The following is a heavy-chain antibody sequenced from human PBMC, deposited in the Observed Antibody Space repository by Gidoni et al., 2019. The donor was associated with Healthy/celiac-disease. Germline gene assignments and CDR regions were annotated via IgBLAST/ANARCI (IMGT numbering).Heavy chain of an antibody. D-gene: IGHD3-9*01. J-gene: IGHJ6*02. Sequence: QVQLQQWGAGLLKSSETLSLTCAVYGGSFSGYYWSWIRQPPGKGLEWIGEINHSGSTNYNPSLKSRVTISVDTSKNQFSLKLSSVTAADTAVYYCARGPKYYDILTGYYQYYYYYGMDVWGQGTTVTVSS. CDR3: ARGPKYYDILTGYYQYYYYYGMDV. V-gene: IGHV4-34*01. CDR1: GGSFSGYY. CDR2: INHSGST.